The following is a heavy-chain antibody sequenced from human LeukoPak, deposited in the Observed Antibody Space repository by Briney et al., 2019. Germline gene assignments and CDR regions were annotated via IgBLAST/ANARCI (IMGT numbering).Heavy chain of an antibody. CDR1: GFTFSSYA. J-gene: IGHJ4*02. CDR3: ARDGTLQLEPHY. CDR2: ISYDGSNK. Sequence: PGGSLRLSCAASGFTFSSYAMHWVRQAPGKGLEWVAVISYDGSNKYYADSVKGRFTISKDNSKNTLYLQMNSLRAEDTAVYYCARDGTLQLEPHYWGQGTLVTVSS. D-gene: IGHD1-1*01. V-gene: IGHV3-30*04.